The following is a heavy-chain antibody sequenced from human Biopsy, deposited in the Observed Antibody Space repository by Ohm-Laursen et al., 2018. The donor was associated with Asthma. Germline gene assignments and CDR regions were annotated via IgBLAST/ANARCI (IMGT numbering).Heavy chain of an antibody. J-gene: IGHJ6*02. V-gene: IGHV3-30*03. CDR1: GFRFPIYG. CDR2: ISYDGRET. CDR3: TRDRFYNSVTSESFYYGVDV. D-gene: IGHD2-21*02. Sequence: GQTLSLTCAASGFRFPIYGMHWVRQGPGKGPEWVALISYDGRETGYVDSVKGRFTISRDNFRNTVHLQMSSLRPEDSAVYYCTRDRFYNSVTSESFYYGVDVWGQGTTVTVSS.